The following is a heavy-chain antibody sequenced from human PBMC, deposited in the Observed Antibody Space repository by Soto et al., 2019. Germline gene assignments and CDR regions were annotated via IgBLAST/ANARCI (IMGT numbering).Heavy chain of an antibody. J-gene: IGHJ6*02. CDR3: ARDILTRDSGSYYYYYYGMDV. Sequence: PGGSLRLSCAASGFTFSSYGMHWVRQAPGKGLEWVAVIWYDGSNKYYADSVKGRFTISRDNSKNTLYLQMNSLRAEDTAVYYCARDILTRDSGSYYYYYYGMDVWGQGTTVTVSS. CDR1: GFTFSSYG. V-gene: IGHV3-33*01. CDR2: IWYDGSNK. D-gene: IGHD1-26*01.